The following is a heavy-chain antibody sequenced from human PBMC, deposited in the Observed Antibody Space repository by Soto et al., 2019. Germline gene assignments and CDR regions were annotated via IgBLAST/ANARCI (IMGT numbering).Heavy chain of an antibody. CDR3: VREGRGSFDF. V-gene: IGHV3-23*01. Sequence: VGSLRLSCAASGFIFTNCAMNWVRQAPGKGLEWVSVIGGRGNSAYYADSVQGRFTISRDNSKTTLSLQMSSLPADDTAIYYCVREGRGSFDFWGRGTMVTVSS. CDR2: IGGRGNSA. D-gene: IGHD5-12*01. J-gene: IGHJ3*01. CDR1: GFIFTNCA.